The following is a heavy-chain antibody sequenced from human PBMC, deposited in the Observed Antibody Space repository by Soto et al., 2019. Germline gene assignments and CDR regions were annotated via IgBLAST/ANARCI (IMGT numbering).Heavy chain of an antibody. Sequence: GGSLRLSCAASGFTVSSNYMSWVRQAPGKGLEWVSVIYSGGSTYYADSVKGRFTISRHNSKNTLYLQMNSLRAEDTAVYYCAIYLADYCSGGSCYSEGNGMRYYYYGMDVWGQGTTVTVSS. CDR1: GFTVSSNY. D-gene: IGHD2-15*01. CDR2: IYSGGST. V-gene: IGHV3-53*04. J-gene: IGHJ6*02. CDR3: AIYLADYCSGGSCYSEGNGMRYYYYGMDV.